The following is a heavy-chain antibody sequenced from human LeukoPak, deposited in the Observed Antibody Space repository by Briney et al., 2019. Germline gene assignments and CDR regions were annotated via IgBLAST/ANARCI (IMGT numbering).Heavy chain of an antibody. J-gene: IGHJ4*02. V-gene: IGHV3-33*01. CDR2: IWYDGSNK. D-gene: IGHD6-13*01. Sequence: GGSLRLSCAASGFTFSSYGMHWVRQAPGKGLEWAAVIWYDGSNKYYADSVKGRFTISRDNSKNTPYLQMNSLRAEDTAVYYCAREGTAAAGKRRSSQFDYWGQGTLVTVSS. CDR3: AREGTAAAGKRRSSQFDY. CDR1: GFTFSSYG.